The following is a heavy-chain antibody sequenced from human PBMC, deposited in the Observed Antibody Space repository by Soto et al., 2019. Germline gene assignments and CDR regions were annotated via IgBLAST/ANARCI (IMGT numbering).Heavy chain of an antibody. CDR1: GYSFTSYW. J-gene: IGHJ3*02. Sequence: GESLKISCKGSGYSFTSYWIGWVRQMPGKGLEWMGFIYPGDSDTRYSPSFQGQVTISADKSISTAYLQWSSLKASDTAMYYCARHSPHDYVWGSYPGGAFDIWGQGKMVTVSS. V-gene: IGHV5-51*01. D-gene: IGHD3-16*02. CDR2: IYPGDSDT. CDR3: ARHSPHDYVWGSYPGGAFDI.